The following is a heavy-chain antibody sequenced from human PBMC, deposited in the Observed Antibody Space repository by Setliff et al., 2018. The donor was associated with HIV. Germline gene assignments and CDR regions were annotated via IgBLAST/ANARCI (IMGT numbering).Heavy chain of an antibody. CDR2: FDPGDNKI. CDR3: ATRIRDGHRGYGYFDF. J-gene: IGHJ4*02. V-gene: IGHV1-24*01. CDR1: GYTVTELS. D-gene: IGHD5-12*01. Sequence: ASVKVSCKVSGYTVTELSINWVRQAPGKGPEWMGGFDPGDNKIVYAQKFQGRVTTTEDTSTDTAYMELSSLRPEDTAVYYCATRIRDGHRGYGYFDFWGQGTLVTVSS.